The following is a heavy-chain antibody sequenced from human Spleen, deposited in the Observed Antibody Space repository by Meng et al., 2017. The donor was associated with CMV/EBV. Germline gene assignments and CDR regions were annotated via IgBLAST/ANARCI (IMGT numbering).Heavy chain of an antibody. V-gene: IGHV1-69*04. J-gene: IGHJ4*02. CDR1: GTFSSYT. CDR2: IIPILGIA. D-gene: IGHD6-19*01. Sequence: GTFSSYTISWVRQDPGQGLEWMGRIIPILGIANYAQKFQGRVTITADKSTSTAYMELSSLRSEDTAVYYCARDPLSTPYSSGWLGYWGQGTLVTVSS. CDR3: ARDPLSTPYSSGWLGY.